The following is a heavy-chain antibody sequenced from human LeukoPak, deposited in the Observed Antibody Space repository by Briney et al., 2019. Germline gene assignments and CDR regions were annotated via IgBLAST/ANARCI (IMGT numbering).Heavy chain of an antibody. D-gene: IGHD3-22*01. CDR3: ARDGYYYDSSGYGAFDI. CDR2: IIPIFGTA. Sequence: SVKVSCKASGGTFSSYAISWVRQAPGQGLEWMGGIIPIFGTANYAQKFQGRVTITADESTSTAYMELSSLRSEDTAVYYCARDGYYYDSSGYGAFDIWGQGTMVTVSS. J-gene: IGHJ3*02. CDR1: GGTFSSYA. V-gene: IGHV1-69*13.